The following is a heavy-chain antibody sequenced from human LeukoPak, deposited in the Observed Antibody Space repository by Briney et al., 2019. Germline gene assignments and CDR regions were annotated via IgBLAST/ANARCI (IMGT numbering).Heavy chain of an antibody. CDR1: GFTFSSYA. V-gene: IGHV3-23*01. D-gene: IGHD2-2*01. CDR2: ISGSGGST. J-gene: IGHJ4*02. CDR3: AKWWIRVPAAIDYFDY. Sequence: PGGSLRLSCAASGFTFSSYAMSWVRQAPGKGLEWVSAISGSGGSTYYADSVKGRFTISRDNSKNTLYLQMNSLRAEDTAVYYCAKWWIRVPAAIDYFDYWGQGTLVTVSS.